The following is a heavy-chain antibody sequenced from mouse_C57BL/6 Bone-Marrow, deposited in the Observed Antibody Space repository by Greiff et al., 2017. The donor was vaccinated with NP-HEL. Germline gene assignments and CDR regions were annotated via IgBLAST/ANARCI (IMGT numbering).Heavy chain of an antibody. V-gene: IGHV2-9-1*01. D-gene: IGHD1-1*01. CDR1: GFSLTSYA. CDR3: ARNREIYYYGSTSMDY. Sequence: VMLVESGPGLVAPSPSLSITCTVSGFSLTSYAISWVRQPPGKGLEWLGEIWPGGGTNYNSALKSRQSTSKDNSKCQVFLKMNSRQTDDTARYYCARNREIYYYGSTSMDYWGQGTSVTVSS. J-gene: IGHJ4*01. CDR2: IWPGGGT.